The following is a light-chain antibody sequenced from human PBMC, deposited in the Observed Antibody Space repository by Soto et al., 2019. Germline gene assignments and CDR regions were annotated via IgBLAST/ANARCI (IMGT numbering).Light chain of an antibody. Sequence: EIVLTQSPGTLSLSPGERATLCCRASQSVSSSYLAWYQQKPGQAPRLLIYGASSRATGIPDRFSGSGSGTDFTLTISRLEREDFAVYYCQQYGSSPQTFGQGTKVDI. CDR3: QQYGSSPQT. V-gene: IGKV3-20*01. J-gene: IGKJ1*01. CDR2: GAS. CDR1: QSVSSSY.